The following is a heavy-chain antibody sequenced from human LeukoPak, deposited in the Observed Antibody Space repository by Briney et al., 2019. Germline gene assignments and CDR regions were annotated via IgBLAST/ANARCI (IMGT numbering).Heavy chain of an antibody. V-gene: IGHV1-69*04. J-gene: IGHJ4*02. CDR2: IIPLTGVV. CDR1: ADIFSSYA. CDR3: ARERRCSAGSCYAADLDS. D-gene: IGHD2-15*01. Sequence: ASVKVSCKTSADIFSSYATNWVRQAPGQGLEWMGRIIPLTGVVNYGQKSQTRVTISADKSTSTAYMEVSSLRFEDTAVYFCARERRCSAGSCYAADLDSWGQGTLVTVSS.